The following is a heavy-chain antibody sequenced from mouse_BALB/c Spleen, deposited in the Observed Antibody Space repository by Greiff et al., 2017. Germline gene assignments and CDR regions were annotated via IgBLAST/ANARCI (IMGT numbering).Heavy chain of an antibody. CDR1: GFNIKDTY. CDR3: ARELDYAMDY. Sequence: VQLQQSGAELVKPGASVKMSCTASGFNIKDTYMHWVKQRPEQGLEWIGRIDPANGNTKYDPKFQGKATITADTSSNTAYLQLSRLTSEDTAVYYCARELDYAMDYWGQGTSVTVSS. CDR2: IDPANGNT. V-gene: IGHV14-3*02. J-gene: IGHJ4*01. D-gene: IGHD4-1*01.